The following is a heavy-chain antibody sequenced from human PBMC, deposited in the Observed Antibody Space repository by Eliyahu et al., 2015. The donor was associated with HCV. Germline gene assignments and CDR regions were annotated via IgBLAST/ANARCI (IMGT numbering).Heavy chain of an antibody. CDR1: GFTXRTYX. Sequence: EVQLVESGGGLVKPGGSLRLSCAASGFTXRTYXXNWVRQAPGKGLEWVSSISSSSSYIYSADSMKGRFTISRDNAKNSLYLQMNSLRAEDTAVYYCARAREFYCSGISCYFRYFDYWGQGCLVTVSS. CDR3: ARAREFYCSGISCYFRYFDY. J-gene: IGHJ4*02. CDR2: ISSSSSYI. V-gene: IGHV3-21*01. D-gene: IGHD2-2*01.